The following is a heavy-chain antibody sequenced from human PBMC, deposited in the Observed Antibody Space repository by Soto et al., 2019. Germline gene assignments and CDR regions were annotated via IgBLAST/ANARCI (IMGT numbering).Heavy chain of an antibody. CDR1: GFTFSSYA. CDR2: ISGSGGST. Sequence: GGSLRLSCAASGFTFSSYAMSWVRLAPGKGLEWVSAISGSGGSTYYADSVKGRFTISRDNSKNTLYLQMNSLRAEDTAVYYCAKDLGVIAVAGGRNYFDYWGQGTLVTVSS. V-gene: IGHV3-23*01. D-gene: IGHD6-19*01. CDR3: AKDLGVIAVAGGRNYFDY. J-gene: IGHJ4*02.